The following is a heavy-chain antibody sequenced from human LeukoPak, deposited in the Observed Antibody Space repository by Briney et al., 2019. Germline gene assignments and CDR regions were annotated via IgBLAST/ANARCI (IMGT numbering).Heavy chain of an antibody. J-gene: IGHJ4*02. CDR1: GFTFSSYW. CDR3: AKQDVARYYFDY. Sequence: GGSLRLSCAASGFTFSSYWMHWVRQAPGKGLVWVSRINTDGSSTSYADSVKGRFTISRDNSKNTLYLQMNSLRAEDTAVYYCAKQDVARYYFDYWGQGTLVTVSS. V-gene: IGHV3-74*01. D-gene: IGHD1/OR15-1a*01. CDR2: INTDGSST.